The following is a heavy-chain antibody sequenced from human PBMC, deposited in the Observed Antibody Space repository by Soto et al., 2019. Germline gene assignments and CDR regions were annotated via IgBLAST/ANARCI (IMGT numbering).Heavy chain of an antibody. V-gene: IGHV1-69*01. D-gene: IGHD3-10*01. Sequence: QVQLVQSGAEVQKPGSSVKVSCKASGGTFSSYGFSWVRQAPGQGLEWMGGIIPIFGTANYAQKFQGRVTITADDSTSTAYMELSSLRSEDTAMYYCARESHYYGSGTYFRYYFDYWGQGTLVTVSS. CDR1: GGTFSSYG. CDR2: IIPIFGTA. CDR3: ARESHYYGSGTYFRYYFDY. J-gene: IGHJ4*02.